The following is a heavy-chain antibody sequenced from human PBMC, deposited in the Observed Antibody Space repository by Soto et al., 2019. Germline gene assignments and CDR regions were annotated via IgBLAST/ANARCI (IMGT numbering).Heavy chain of an antibody. D-gene: IGHD4-17*01. Sequence: PGGSLRLSCIASGFTFNAYTINWVRQAPWKGLEWVSSISSTSTYIYYADSVKGRFTISRDNTNNSLYLQMNSLRTDDTGLYYCASAVTMGWSRQGYWGDLTPVTTSS. J-gene: IGHJ4*01. CDR1: GFTFNAYT. V-gene: IGHV3-21*06. CDR2: ISSTSTYI. CDR3: ASAVTMGWSRQGY.